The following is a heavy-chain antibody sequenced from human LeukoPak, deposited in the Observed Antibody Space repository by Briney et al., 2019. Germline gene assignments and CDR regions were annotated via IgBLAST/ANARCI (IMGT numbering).Heavy chain of an antibody. V-gene: IGHV3-21*01. CDR1: GFTFSSYS. J-gene: IGHJ6*02. CDR2: ISSSSYI. Sequence: GGSLRLSCAASGFTFSSYSMNWVRQAPGKGLEWVSSISSSSYIYYADSVKGRFTISRDNAKNSLYLQMNSLRAEDTAVYYCASSALTGILGYYYYGMDVWGQGTTVTVSS. D-gene: IGHD1-26*01. CDR3: ASSALTGILGYYYYGMDV.